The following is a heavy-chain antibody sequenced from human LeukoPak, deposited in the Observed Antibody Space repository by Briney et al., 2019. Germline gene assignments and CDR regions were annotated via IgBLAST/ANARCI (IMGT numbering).Heavy chain of an antibody. CDR1: GYSFATYW. V-gene: IGHV5-51*01. Sequence: GESLKISCKGSGYSFATYWIGWVRQTPGKGLEWMGIIYPGDSDTRYSPSFQGQVTISADKSISTAYLQWSSLKASDTAMYYCARLKVNWFDPWGQGTLVTVSS. CDR3: ARLKVNWFDP. J-gene: IGHJ5*02. CDR2: IYPGDSDT.